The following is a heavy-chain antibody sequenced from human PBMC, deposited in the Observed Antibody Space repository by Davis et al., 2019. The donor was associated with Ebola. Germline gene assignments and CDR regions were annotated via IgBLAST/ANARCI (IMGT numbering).Heavy chain of an antibody. Sequence: GESLKISCAASGFTFSSYAMSWVRQAPGKGLEWVSAISGSGGSTYYADSVKGRFTISRDNSKNTLYLQMNSLRDEDTAVYYCARVGYDFWSGDYYYGMDVWGQGTTVTGSS. CDR2: ISGSGGST. J-gene: IGHJ6*02. V-gene: IGHV3-23*01. CDR1: GFTFSSYA. D-gene: IGHD3-3*01. CDR3: ARVGYDFWSGDYYYGMDV.